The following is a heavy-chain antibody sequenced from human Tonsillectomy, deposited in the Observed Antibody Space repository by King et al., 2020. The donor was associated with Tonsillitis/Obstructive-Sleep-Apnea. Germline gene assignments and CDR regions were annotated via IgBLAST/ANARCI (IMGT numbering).Heavy chain of an antibody. CDR3: ARLTTGDYDHGENYYGMDV. V-gene: IGHV5-51*03. J-gene: IGHJ6*02. Sequence: VQLVESGAEVKKPGESLKISCTGSGYSFSNYWIGWVRQMPGKGLEWMGIIYPGDSDTRYSPSFQGQVTISADKSIGTAYLQWSSLKASDTAMYYCARLTTGDYDHGENYYGMDVWGQGTTVTVSS. CDR2: IYPGDSDT. D-gene: IGHD3-10*01. CDR1: GYSFSNYW.